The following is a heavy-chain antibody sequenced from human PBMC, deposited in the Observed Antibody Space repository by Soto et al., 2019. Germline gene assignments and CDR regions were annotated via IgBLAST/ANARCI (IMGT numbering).Heavy chain of an antibody. CDR3: ARRGESYGL. J-gene: IGHJ4*02. Sequence: QLQLQESGPGLVKPSETLSLTCTVSGCSISSSSYYWGCIRQPPGKGLEWIGCIYYSGSTYYNPSLKSRVTISVDTSNNQVSLSLRSVTAADTAVYYWARRGESYGLWGQGTLVTVSS. CDR1: GCSISSSSYY. D-gene: IGHD3-10*01. V-gene: IGHV4-39*01. CDR2: IYYSGST.